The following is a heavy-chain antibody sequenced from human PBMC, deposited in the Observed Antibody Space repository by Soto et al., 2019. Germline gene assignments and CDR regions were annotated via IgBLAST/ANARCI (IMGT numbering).Heavy chain of an antibody. J-gene: IGHJ4*02. Sequence: QVQLVESGGGVVQPGRSLRLSCAASGFIFSDYGMHWVRQAPGKGLEWVAVISYDESKKYYADSVKGRFTISRDNSTSALSLQMNSLRTEDTAVYYCAKGRGDGYNGYWGQGTLVTVSS. CDR3: AKGRGDGYNGY. CDR1: GFIFSDYG. D-gene: IGHD3-10*01. V-gene: IGHV3-30*18. CDR2: ISYDESKK.